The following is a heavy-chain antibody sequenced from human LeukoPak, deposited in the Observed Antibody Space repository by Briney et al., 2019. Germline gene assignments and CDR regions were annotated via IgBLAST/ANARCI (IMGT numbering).Heavy chain of an antibody. V-gene: IGHV4-59*01. CDR2: IYYSGST. D-gene: IGHD3-22*01. CDR1: GGSFSGYY. CDR3: ARVTGYMIEDYFDY. J-gene: IGHJ4*02. Sequence: SETLSLTCAVYGGSFSGYYWSWIRQPPGKGLEWIGYIYYSGSTNYNPSLKSRVTISVDTSKNQFSLRLRSVAAADTAVYYCARVTGYMIEDYFDYWGQGTLVTVSS.